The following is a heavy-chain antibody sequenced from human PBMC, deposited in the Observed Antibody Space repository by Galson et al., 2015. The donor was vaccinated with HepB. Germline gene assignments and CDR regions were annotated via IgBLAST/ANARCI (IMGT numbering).Heavy chain of an antibody. CDR3: AKEMTTRAEDYYGMDV. Sequence: SLRLSCAASGFTSSSYAMSWVRQAPGKGLEWVSAITGSGGGTYYADSVKGRFTISRDNSKNTLYLQMNSLRAEDTAVYYCAKEMTTRAEDYYGMDVWGQGTTVTVSS. CDR1: GFTSSSYA. D-gene: IGHD4-17*01. V-gene: IGHV3-23*01. J-gene: IGHJ6*02. CDR2: ITGSGGGT.